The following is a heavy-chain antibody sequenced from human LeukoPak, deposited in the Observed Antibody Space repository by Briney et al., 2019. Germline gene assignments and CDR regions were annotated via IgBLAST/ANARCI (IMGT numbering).Heavy chain of an antibody. CDR2: IYYSGSP. CDR1: GGSIISTTYY. V-gene: IGHV4-39*07. J-gene: IGHJ6*03. Sequence: PSETLSLTCTVSGGSIISTTYYWGWIRQPPGKGLEWIASIYYSGSPYYNPSLKSRVTISVDTSKNQFSLKLSSVTAADTAVYYCARDLRSGYGSASQYYYYYYMDVWGKGTTVTVSS. CDR3: ARDLRSGYGSASQYYYYYYMDV. D-gene: IGHD3-10*01.